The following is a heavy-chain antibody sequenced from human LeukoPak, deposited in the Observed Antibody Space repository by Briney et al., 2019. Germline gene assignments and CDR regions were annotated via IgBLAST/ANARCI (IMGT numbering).Heavy chain of an antibody. CDR2: ISAYNGNT. V-gene: IGHV1-18*01. J-gene: IGHJ5*02. CDR1: GYTFTSYG. Sequence: ASVKVSCKASGYTFTSYGISWVRQAPGQGLEWMGWISAYNGNTNYAQKHQGRVTMTTDTSTSTDYMELRSLRSDDTAVYYCARDRGSHNWFDPWGQGTLVTVSS. D-gene: IGHD1-26*01. CDR3: ARDRGSHNWFDP.